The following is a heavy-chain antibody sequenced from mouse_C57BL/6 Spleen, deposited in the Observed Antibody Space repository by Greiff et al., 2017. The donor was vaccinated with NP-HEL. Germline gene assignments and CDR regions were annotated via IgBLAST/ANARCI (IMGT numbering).Heavy chain of an antibody. V-gene: IGHV1-52*01. D-gene: IGHD2-4*01. CDR3: ARDLWNDYSFAY. J-gene: IGHJ3*01. CDR1: GYTFTSYW. CDR2: IDPSDSET. Sequence: QVQLKQPGAELVRPGSSVKLSCKASGYTFTSYWMHWVKQRPIQGLEWIGNIDPSDSETHYNQKFKDKATLTVDKSSSTAYMQLSSLTSEDSAVYYCARDLWNDYSFAYWGQGTLVTVSA.